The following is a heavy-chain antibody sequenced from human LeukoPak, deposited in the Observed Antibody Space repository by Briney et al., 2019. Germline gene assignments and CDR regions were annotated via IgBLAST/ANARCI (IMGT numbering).Heavy chain of an antibody. CDR3: ARSAGNYYDSSVGAFDI. J-gene: IGHJ3*02. V-gene: IGHV5-51*01. Sequence: GESLKISCKGSGYSFTSYWIGWVRQMPGKGLEWMGIIYPGDSDTRYSPSFQGQVTISADKSISTAYLQWSSLKASHTAMYYCARSAGNYYDSSVGAFDIWGQGTMVTVSS. CDR2: IYPGDSDT. CDR1: GYSFTSYW. D-gene: IGHD3-22*01.